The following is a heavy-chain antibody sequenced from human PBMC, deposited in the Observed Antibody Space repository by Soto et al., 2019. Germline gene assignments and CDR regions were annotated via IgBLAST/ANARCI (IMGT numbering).Heavy chain of an antibody. Sequence: QVQLVQSGAEVKKPGASVKVSCKASGYIFTKYGISWLRQAPGQGLEWMGWISAYNGNTNYAQKLQGRGTMTTDTSTSTAYMELMSMTSDDTAVYYCARDVPTVTTGGPDYWGQGSLVTVSS. CDR1: GYIFTKYG. V-gene: IGHV1-18*01. J-gene: IGHJ4*02. CDR3: ARDVPTVTTGGPDY. CDR2: ISAYNGNT. D-gene: IGHD4-17*01.